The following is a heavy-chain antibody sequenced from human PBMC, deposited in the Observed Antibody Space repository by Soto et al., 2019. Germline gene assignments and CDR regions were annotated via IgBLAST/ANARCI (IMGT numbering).Heavy chain of an antibody. D-gene: IGHD6-13*01. V-gene: IGHV3-21*01. J-gene: IGHJ4*02. CDR1: GFTFSSYS. Sequence: GGSLRLSCAASGFTFSSYSMNWVRQAPGKGLEWVSSISSSSYIYYADSVKGRFTISRDNAKNSLYLQMNSLRAEDTAVYYCAREIATTGLYYFDYWGQGTLVTVSS. CDR3: AREIATTGLYYFDY. CDR2: ISSSSYI.